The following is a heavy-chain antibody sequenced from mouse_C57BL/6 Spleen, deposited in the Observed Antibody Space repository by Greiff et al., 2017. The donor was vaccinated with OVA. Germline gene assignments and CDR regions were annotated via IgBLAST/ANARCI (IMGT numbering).Heavy chain of an antibody. D-gene: IGHD3-1*01. CDR1: GYTFTSYW. Sequence: VQLQQPGAELVRPGSSVKLSCKASGYTFTSYWMDWVKQRPGQGLEWIGNIYPSDSETHYNQKFKDKATLTVDKSSSTAYMQLSSLTSEDSAVYYCARWGTSRAMDYWGQGTSVTVSS. V-gene: IGHV1-61*01. J-gene: IGHJ4*01. CDR3: ARWGTSRAMDY. CDR2: IYPSDSET.